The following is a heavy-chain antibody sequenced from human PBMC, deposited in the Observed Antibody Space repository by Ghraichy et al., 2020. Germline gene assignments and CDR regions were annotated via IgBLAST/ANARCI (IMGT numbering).Heavy chain of an antibody. CDR3: ARDGIPLAVAGLGFDY. V-gene: IGHV3-21*01. CDR2: ISSSSSYI. CDR1: GFTFSSYS. J-gene: IGHJ4*02. D-gene: IGHD6-19*01. Sequence: GGSLRLSCAASGFTFSSYSMNWVRQAPGKGLEWVSSISSSSSYIYYADSVKGRFTISRDNAKNSLYLQMNSLRAEDTAVYYCARDGIPLAVAGLGFDYWGQGTLVTVSS.